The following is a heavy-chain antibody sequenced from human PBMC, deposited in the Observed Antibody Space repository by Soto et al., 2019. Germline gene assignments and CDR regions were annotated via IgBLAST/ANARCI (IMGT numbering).Heavy chain of an antibody. CDR2: ISVYYGNT. CDR3: AICLRGAGTVYYYGMDV. D-gene: IGHD6-19*01. V-gene: IGHV1-18*01. J-gene: IGHJ6*02. Sequence: QVQLVQSGAEVKKPGASVKVSCKASGYIFTSYGISWVRQAPGQGLEWMGWISVYYGNTNYAQKLQGRVTMTTDTSTSTAFMELRSLRSDDTAVYYCAICLRGAGTVYYYGMDVWGQGTMVTVSS. CDR1: GYIFTSYG.